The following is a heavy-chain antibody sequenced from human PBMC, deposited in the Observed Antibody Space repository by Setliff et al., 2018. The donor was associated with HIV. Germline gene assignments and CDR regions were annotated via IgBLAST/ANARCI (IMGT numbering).Heavy chain of an antibody. J-gene: IGHJ4*02. CDR3: VKEGRTSTVFDY. CDR1: GASVSMPGW. V-gene: IGHV4-4*03. Sequence: LRRPLSLTCTVIGASVSMPGWWGWVRQSPGKRLEWIGEVSDGGTKYNPSLQGRATTSVDRSKNQFSLELRSVTAADTAVYYCVKEGRTSTVFDYWGQGVMVTVSS. D-gene: IGHD1-7*01. CDR2: VSDGGT.